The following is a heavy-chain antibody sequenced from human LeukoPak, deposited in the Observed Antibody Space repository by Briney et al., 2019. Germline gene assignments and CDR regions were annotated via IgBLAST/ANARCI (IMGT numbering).Heavy chain of an antibody. V-gene: IGHV3-53*01. CDR1: GFTVSSNY. D-gene: IGHD3-22*01. CDR2: IYSGGST. J-gene: IGHJ4*02. CDR3: ARATYYYDSSGYYSFDY. Sequence: GGSLRLSCAASGFTVSSNYMSWVRQAPGKGLEWVSVIYSGGSTYYADSVKGRFTISRDNSKNTLYLQIKSLRDYDTAVYYCARATYYYDSSGYYSFDYWGQGTLVTVSS.